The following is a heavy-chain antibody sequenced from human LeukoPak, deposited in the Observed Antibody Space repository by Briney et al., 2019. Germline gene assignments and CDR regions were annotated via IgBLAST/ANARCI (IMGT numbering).Heavy chain of an antibody. V-gene: IGHV4-59*12. Sequence: PSETLSLTCTVSGGSISSYYWSWIRQPPGKGLEWIGSIYYSGSTYYNPSLKSRVTISVDTSKNQFSLKLSSVTAADTAVYYCARADLNYYYMDVWGKGTTVTVSS. J-gene: IGHJ6*03. CDR1: GGSISSYY. CDR3: ARADLNYYYMDV. CDR2: IYYSGST.